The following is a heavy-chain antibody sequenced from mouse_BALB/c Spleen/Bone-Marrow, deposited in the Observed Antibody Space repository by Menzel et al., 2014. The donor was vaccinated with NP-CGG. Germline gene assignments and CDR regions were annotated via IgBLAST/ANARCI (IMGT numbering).Heavy chain of an antibody. V-gene: IGHV14-3*02. J-gene: IGHJ4*01. Sequence: EVTGAEFVSRRASVKLSCTSSGFNFIYTFLHWLKQRPEQGLERIGRIDPANGNTKYDPKFQGKATITADTSSNTAYLQLSSLTSEDTAVYYCARWEYYAMDYWGQGTAVTVSS. CDR2: IDPANGNT. CDR1: GFNFIYTF. D-gene: IGHD4-1*01. CDR3: ARWEYYAMDY.